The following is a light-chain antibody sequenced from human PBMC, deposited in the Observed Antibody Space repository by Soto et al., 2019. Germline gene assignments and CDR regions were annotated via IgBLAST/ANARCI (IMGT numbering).Light chain of an antibody. Sequence: DIQLTQSPSFLSTSVGDRVTITCRASQGISSYLAWYQQKPGKAPKLLIYAASTLQSGVPSRFSGSGSGTEFTLTMSSLQPEDFATYYCQQGGTFGPGTKVDI. CDR3: QQGGT. J-gene: IGKJ3*01. CDR2: AAS. CDR1: QGISSY. V-gene: IGKV1-9*01.